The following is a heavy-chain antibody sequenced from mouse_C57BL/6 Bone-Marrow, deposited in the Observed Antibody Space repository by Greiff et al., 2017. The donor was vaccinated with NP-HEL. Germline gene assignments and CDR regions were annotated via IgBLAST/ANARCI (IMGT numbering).Heavy chain of an antibody. D-gene: IGHD2-4*01. Sequence: DVMLVESGGGLVKPGGSLKLSCAASGFTFSDYGMHWVRQAPEKGLEWVAYISSGSSTIYYADTVKGRFTISGDNAKNTLFLQMNSLRSEDTAMYYCARRDYDVWFAYWGQGTLVTVSA. J-gene: IGHJ3*01. CDR2: ISSGSSTI. V-gene: IGHV5-17*01. CDR1: GFTFSDYG. CDR3: ARRDYDVWFAY.